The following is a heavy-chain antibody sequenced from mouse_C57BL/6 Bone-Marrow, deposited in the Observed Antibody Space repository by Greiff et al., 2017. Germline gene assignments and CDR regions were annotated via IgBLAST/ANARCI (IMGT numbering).Heavy chain of an antibody. D-gene: IGHD1-1*01. V-gene: IGHV1-76*01. CDR3: AREDYGSSYLYDYAMDY. J-gene: IGHJ4*01. Sequence: VQLQQSGAELVRPGASVKLSCKASGYTFTDYYINWVKQRPGQGLEWIARIYPGSGNTYYNEKFKGKATLTAEKSSSTAYMQLSSLTSEDSAVYFCAREDYGSSYLYDYAMDYWGQGTSVTVSS. CDR2: IYPGSGNT. CDR1: GYTFTDYY.